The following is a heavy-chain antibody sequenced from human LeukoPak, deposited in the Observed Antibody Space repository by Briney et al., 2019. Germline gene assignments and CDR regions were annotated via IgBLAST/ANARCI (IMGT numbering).Heavy chain of an antibody. V-gene: IGHV4-30-2*01. CDR1: GVSISSGGYS. J-gene: IGHJ5*02. D-gene: IGHD2-2*01. CDR3: ARVVRAAGGWFDP. Sequence: PSQTLSLTCAVSGVSISSGGYSWSWIRQPPGKGLEWIGYIYHSGSTYYNPSLKSRVTISVDRSKNQFSLKLSSVTAADTAVYYCARVVRAAGGWFDPWGQGTLVTVSS. CDR2: IYHSGST.